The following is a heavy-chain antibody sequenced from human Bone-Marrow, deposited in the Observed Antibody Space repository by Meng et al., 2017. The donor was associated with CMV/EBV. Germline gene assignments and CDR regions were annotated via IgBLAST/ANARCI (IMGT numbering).Heavy chain of an antibody. CDR3: ARGAARFGY. CDR2: IKQDGSEK. V-gene: IGHV3-7*04. J-gene: IGHJ4*02. Sequence: GESLKISCAASGFTFSSYWMSWIRQAPGKGMEWVASIKQDGSEKHYVDSVKVRFTITRDNAKNSLYLQMNSLRAEVTAAYYCARGAARFGYWGQGTLVTVSS. CDR1: GFTFSSYW. D-gene: IGHD6-6*01.